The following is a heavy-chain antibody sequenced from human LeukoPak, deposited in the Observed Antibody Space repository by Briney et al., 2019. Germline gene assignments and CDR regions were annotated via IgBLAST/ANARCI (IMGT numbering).Heavy chain of an antibody. Sequence: KPGGSLRLSCAASGFTFSDYYMAWIRQAPGKGLECASYISTRSDYTNYPDSVKGRFTISRDNAKHSLYLQMNSLRGEDTAVYYCARVKVGTTNRFDYWGQGTLVTVSS. CDR1: GFTFSDYY. V-gene: IGHV3-11*05. D-gene: IGHD1-26*01. CDR3: ARVKVGTTNRFDY. CDR2: ISTRSDYT. J-gene: IGHJ4*02.